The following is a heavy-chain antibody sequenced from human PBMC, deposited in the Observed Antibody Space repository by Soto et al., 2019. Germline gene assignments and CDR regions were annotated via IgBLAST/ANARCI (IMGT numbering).Heavy chain of an antibody. CDR2: IYYTGST. J-gene: IGHJ6*03. Sequence: PSEFVSLTYTVSRSAISSGGYCWSCIRQHPGKGVEWIGYIYYTGSTYYNPSLKSRVTISVDTSKNQFSLKLSSVTAADTAVYYCARVGSIYYYYFMDVWGKGTTVTVSS. V-gene: IGHV4-31*03. CDR1: RSAISSGGYC. CDR3: ARVGSIYYYYFMDV.